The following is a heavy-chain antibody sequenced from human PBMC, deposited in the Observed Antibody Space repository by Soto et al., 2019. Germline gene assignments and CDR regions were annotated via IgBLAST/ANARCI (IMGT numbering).Heavy chain of an antibody. CDR3: AKDPRYCSSTSCRSPFDY. Sequence: PGGSLRLSCAASGFTFSSYAMSWVRQAPGKGLEWVSAISGSGGSTYYADSVKGRFTISRDNSKNTLYLQMNSLRAEDTAVYYCAKDPRYCSSTSCRSPFDYWGQGTLVTVSS. CDR1: GFTFSSYA. CDR2: ISGSGGST. D-gene: IGHD2-2*01. V-gene: IGHV3-23*01. J-gene: IGHJ4*02.